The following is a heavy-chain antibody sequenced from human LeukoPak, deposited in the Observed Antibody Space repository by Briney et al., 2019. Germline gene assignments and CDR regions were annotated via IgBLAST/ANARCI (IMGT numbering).Heavy chain of an antibody. J-gene: IGHJ4*02. CDR1: GGSISSYY. CDR2: IYYSGST. D-gene: IGHD6-13*01. Sequence: SETLSLTCTVSGGSISSYYWSWIRQPPGKGLEWIGYIYYSGSTNYNPSLKSRVTISVDTSKNQFSLKLSSVPAADTAVYYCAAAAAGTEYWGQGTLVTVSS. V-gene: IGHV4-59*08. CDR3: AAAAAGTEY.